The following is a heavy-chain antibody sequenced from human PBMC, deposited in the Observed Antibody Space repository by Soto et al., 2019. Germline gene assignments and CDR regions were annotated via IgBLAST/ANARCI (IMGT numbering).Heavy chain of an antibody. Sequence: GASVKVSCKASGYTFTSYAMHWVRQAPGQRLEWMGWTNAGNGNTKYSQKFQGRVTITRDTSASTAYMELSSLRSEDTAVYYCARDGTMITKLPFDYWGQGTLVTVSS. CDR3: ARDGTMITKLPFDY. CDR2: TNAGNGNT. V-gene: IGHV1-3*01. CDR1: GYTFTSYA. J-gene: IGHJ4*02. D-gene: IGHD3-16*01.